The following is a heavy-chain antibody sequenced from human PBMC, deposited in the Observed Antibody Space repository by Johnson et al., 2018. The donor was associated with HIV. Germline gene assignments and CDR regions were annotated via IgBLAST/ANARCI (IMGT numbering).Heavy chain of an antibody. Sequence: VQLVESGGGLVQPGGSLRLSCAASGFTLTTHWMHWVRQAPGKGLVWVAVISYDGTTYYADSVKGRFTISRDNSRNTLYLQMNSLRAEDTAVYYCAKEERETNAFDIWGQGTMVTVSS. CDR3: AKEERETNAFDI. J-gene: IGHJ3*02. CDR1: GFTLTTHW. CDR2: ISYDGTT. D-gene: IGHD1-1*01. V-gene: IGHV3-66*01.